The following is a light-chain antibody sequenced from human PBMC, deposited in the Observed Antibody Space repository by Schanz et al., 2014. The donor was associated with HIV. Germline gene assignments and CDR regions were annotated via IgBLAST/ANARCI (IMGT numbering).Light chain of an antibody. CDR1: SSDVGGYNY. CDR3: QSYDINLSSYV. J-gene: IGLJ1*01. Sequence: QSALTQPPSASGSPGQSVTISCTGTSSDVGGYNYVSWYQQHPGKAPKLMIYEVSKRPSGVPDRFSGSKSGNTASLTVSGLQAEDEADYYCQSYDINLSSYVFGPGTKVTVL. CDR2: EVS. V-gene: IGLV2-8*01.